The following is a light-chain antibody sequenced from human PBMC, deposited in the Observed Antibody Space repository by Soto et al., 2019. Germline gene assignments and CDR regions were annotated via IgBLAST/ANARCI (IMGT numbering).Light chain of an antibody. J-gene: IGKJ4*01. CDR2: GAY. V-gene: IGKV3-15*01. Sequence: EIVMTQSPAILSVSPGERATLSCRASQSVSGNLAWYQQKPGQAPRLLIYGAYSRATGIPGRFSGSGSGTEYTLTISSLQSEDFAVYYCQQYNNWPLTFGGGTKVEIK. CDR3: QQYNNWPLT. CDR1: QSVSGN.